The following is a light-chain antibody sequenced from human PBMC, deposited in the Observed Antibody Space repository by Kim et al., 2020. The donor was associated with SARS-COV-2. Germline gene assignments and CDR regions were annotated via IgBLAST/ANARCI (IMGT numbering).Light chain of an antibody. CDR2: GTS. Sequence: WSPEERATLSCRASQGVGTYIAWYQQKPGQAPRLLIQGTSSRSTGITDRFSGSGSGTDFTLTISRLEPEDFAVYYCQQYDTSPITFGQGTRLEIK. J-gene: IGKJ5*01. V-gene: IGKV3-20*01. CDR1: QGVGTY. CDR3: QQYDTSPIT.